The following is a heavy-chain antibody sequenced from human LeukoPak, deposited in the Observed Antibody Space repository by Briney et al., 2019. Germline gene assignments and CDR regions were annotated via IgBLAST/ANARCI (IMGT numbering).Heavy chain of an antibody. J-gene: IGHJ3*02. Sequence: SSVKVSCKASGGTFSSYAISWVRQAPGQGLEWIGGIIPIFGTANYAQKFQGRVTITADKSTSTAYMELSSLRSEDTAVYYCASCIVVVPAAIGSCAFDIWGQGTMVTVSS. CDR1: GGTFSSYA. CDR3: ASCIVVVPAAIGSCAFDI. V-gene: IGHV1-69*06. CDR2: IIPIFGTA. D-gene: IGHD2-2*01.